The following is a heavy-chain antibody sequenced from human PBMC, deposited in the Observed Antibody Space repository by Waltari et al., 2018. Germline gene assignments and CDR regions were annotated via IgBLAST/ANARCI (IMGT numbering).Heavy chain of an antibody. J-gene: IGHJ4*02. V-gene: IGHV5-10-1*01. CDR2: VDPSDSFR. Sequence: EVQLVQSGAEVKKPEESLRSSCEGSGYSVPSHWISWVRQMPGKGLGWVGRVDPSDSFRNYGPAFEGHVTISVDQSLRTAYLQWDSLKASDTAIYYCVRHRTTYPLEIDYWGQGTLVTVSS. CDR3: VRHRTTYPLEIDY. CDR1: GYSVPSHW. D-gene: IGHD2-2*01.